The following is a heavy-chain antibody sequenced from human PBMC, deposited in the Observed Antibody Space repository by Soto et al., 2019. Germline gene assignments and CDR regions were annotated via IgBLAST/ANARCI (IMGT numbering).Heavy chain of an antibody. J-gene: IGHJ6*02. CDR2: ISGSGGST. CDR3: AKDVIGSTILMSYYDGREV. V-gene: IGHV3-23*01. Sequence: PGGSLRLSCAASGFTFSSYAISCVRQAPGKGLEWVSAISGSGGSTYYADSVKGRFTISRDNSKNTLYLQMNSLRAEATAVYYCAKDVIGSTILMSYYDGREVSGQGTTATFSS. CDR1: GFTFSSYA. D-gene: IGHD3-16*02.